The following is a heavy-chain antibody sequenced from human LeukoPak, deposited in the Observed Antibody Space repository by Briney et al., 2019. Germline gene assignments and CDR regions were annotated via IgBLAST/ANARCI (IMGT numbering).Heavy chain of an antibody. D-gene: IGHD5-18*01. CDR2: IGGSGGHT. V-gene: IGHV3-23*01. J-gene: IGHJ6*02. Sequence: GGSLRLPCAASGFTFSSYAVSWVRQAPGKGLEGVSAIGGSGGHTYHADSGKGRFTISRDNSKNTLYLQMNSLRAENTAVYYCAKDRGYSYGDYYYYGMDVWGQGTTVTVSS. CDR1: GFTFSSYA. CDR3: AKDRGYSYGDYYYYGMDV.